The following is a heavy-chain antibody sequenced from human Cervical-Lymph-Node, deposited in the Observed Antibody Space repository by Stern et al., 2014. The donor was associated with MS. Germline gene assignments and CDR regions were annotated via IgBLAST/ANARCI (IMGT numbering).Heavy chain of an antibody. CDR2: ISYDADVK. D-gene: IGHD1-1*01. CDR3: AKKSVGTTGTTTAFDY. Sequence: QVQLVQSGGGVVQPGTSLRLSCAVSGFPFSNYGMHWVRQAQGKGLEWVAVISYDADVKFYADSVKGRFTISRDTPKNTMYLQLNSLKVEDTAVYFCAKKSVGTTGTTTAFDYWGQGTLVTVSS. J-gene: IGHJ4*02. V-gene: IGHV3-30*18. CDR1: GFPFSNYG.